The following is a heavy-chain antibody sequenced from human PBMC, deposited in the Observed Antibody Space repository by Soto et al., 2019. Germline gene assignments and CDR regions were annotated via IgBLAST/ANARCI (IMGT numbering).Heavy chain of an antibody. CDR1: GGSISSYY. Sequence: PLETLSLTCTVSGGSISSYYWSWIRQPPGKGLEWIGYIYYSGSTNYNPSLKSRVTISVDTSKNQFSLKLSSVTAADTAVYYCARSTSIWGDYYGMDAWGQGTTVTVSS. CDR3: ARSTSIWGDYYGMDA. J-gene: IGHJ6*02. CDR2: IYYSGST. V-gene: IGHV4-59*01. D-gene: IGHD3-16*01.